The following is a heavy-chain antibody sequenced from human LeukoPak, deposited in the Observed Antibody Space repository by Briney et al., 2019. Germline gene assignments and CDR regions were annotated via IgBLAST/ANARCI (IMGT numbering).Heavy chain of an antibody. CDR2: IYTSGSGNT. V-gene: IGHV4-4*07. CDR1: GDSITPYH. CDR3: ASVTTVKHYYYYMDV. D-gene: IGHD4-11*01. Sequence: PSETLSLTCTVSGDSITPYHWSWIRQPAGKGLEWIGRIYTSGSGNTNYNPSLKSRVTMSLDTSKNQFSLRLKSVTAADTAVYYCASVTTVKHYYYYMDVWGKGTTVTVSS. J-gene: IGHJ6*03.